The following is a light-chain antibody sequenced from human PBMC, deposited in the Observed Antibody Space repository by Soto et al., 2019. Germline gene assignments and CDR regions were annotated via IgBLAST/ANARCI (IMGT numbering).Light chain of an antibody. CDR3: QAWDSSTAF. J-gene: IGLJ1*01. V-gene: IGLV3-1*01. Sequence: SYELTQPPSVSVSHGQTASITCSGDKLGDKYACWYQQKPSQSHVLVIYKDSKRPSGIPERFSGSNSGNTATLTISVTQAMDESDYYCQAWDSSTAFFGTGTKLTVL. CDR1: KLGDKY. CDR2: KDS.